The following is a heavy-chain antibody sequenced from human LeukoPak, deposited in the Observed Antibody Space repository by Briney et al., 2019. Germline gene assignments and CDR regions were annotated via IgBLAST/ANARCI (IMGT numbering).Heavy chain of an antibody. V-gene: IGHV3-7*03. CDR3: ARVPEAFDI. Sequence: GGSLRLSCAASGFHFSSHWMSWVRQAPGKGLEWVANIEQDGSEKYYVDSVKGRFTISRDNAKNSLYLQMNSLRAEDTAVYYCARVPEAFDIWGQGTMVTVSS. CDR2: IEQDGSEK. J-gene: IGHJ3*02. CDR1: GFHFSSHW.